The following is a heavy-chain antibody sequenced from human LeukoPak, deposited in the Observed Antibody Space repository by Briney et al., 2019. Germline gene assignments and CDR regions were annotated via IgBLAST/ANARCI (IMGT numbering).Heavy chain of an antibody. CDR1: GFTFSSNA. V-gene: IGHV3-23*01. CDR3: AKDHTYYDFWSGYYTH. D-gene: IGHD3-3*01. J-gene: IGHJ4*02. Sequence: PGGSLRLSCAASGFTFSSNAMSWVRQAPGKGLEWVSAISGSGGSTYYADSVKGRFTISRDNSKNTLYLQMNSLRAEDTAVYYCAKDHTYYDFWSGYYTHWGQGTLVTVSS. CDR2: ISGSGGST.